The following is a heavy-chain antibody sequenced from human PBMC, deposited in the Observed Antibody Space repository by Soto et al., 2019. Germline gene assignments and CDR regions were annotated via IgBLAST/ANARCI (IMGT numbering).Heavy chain of an antibody. J-gene: IGHJ6*02. CDR2: INPSGGST. CDR1: GYTFTSYY. CDR3: ARAVPAAIEERDYYYYGMDV. Sequence: ASVKVSCKASGYTFTSYYMHWVRQAPGQGLEWMGIINPSGGSTSYAQKFQGRVTMTRDTSTSTVYMELSSLRSEDTAVYYCARAVPAAIEERDYYYYGMDVWGQGTTVTVSS. D-gene: IGHD2-2*02. V-gene: IGHV1-46*01.